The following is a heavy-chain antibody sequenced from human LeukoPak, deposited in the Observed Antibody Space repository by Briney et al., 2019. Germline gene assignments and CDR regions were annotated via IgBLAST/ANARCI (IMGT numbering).Heavy chain of an antibody. V-gene: IGHV3-48*02. Sequence: VQPGGSLRLSCAASGFTFSSYSMNWVRQAPGKGLEWASYISSSSSTIYYADSVKGRFTISRDNAKNSLYLQMNSLRDEDTAVYYCARGQYSSSWYEWVYWGQGTLVTVSS. J-gene: IGHJ4*02. CDR1: GFTFSSYS. D-gene: IGHD6-13*01. CDR2: ISSSSSTI. CDR3: ARGQYSSSWYEWVY.